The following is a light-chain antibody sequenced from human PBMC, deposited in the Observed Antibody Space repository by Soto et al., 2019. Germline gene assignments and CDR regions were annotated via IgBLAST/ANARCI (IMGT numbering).Light chain of an antibody. CDR1: SSNIGDNT. Sequence: QSVLTQPPSASGTPGQRVTISCSGSSSNIGDNTVNWYQQLPGTAPKLLIYSDSHRPSAVPDRFSGSKSGTSASLAISGLQSEDEADYYCQSYDSSLSGVVFGGGTKVTVL. J-gene: IGLJ2*01. CDR3: QSYDSSLSGVV. V-gene: IGLV1-44*01. CDR2: SDS.